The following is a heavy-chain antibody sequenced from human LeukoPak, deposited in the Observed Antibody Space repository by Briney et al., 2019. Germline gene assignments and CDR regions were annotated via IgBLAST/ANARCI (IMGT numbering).Heavy chain of an antibody. CDR1: GFTFSSYD. V-gene: IGHV3-30*18. D-gene: IGHD6-19*01. Sequence: PGGSLRLSCAASGFTFSSYDMHWVRQAPGKGLEWVAVISYDGSSKNYADYVKGRITISRDNPKNTLYLQMNSLRDEDTAVYYCAKDRRASGRLDYWGQGTLVTVS. J-gene: IGHJ4*02. CDR2: ISYDGSSK. CDR3: AKDRRASGRLDY.